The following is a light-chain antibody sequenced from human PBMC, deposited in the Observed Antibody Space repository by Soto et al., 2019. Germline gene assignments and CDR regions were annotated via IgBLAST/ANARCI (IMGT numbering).Light chain of an antibody. J-gene: IGKJ5*01. V-gene: IGKV3-20*01. CDR2: GAS. CDR1: QSVSSNY. CDR3: QQYGRSPPIT. Sequence: EIVLTQSPGTLSLSPGERATLSCRASQSVSSNYLAWYQQKPGQPPRLLIYGASSRATGIPDRFSGSGSGTDFTLTISRLEPEDFAVYYCQQYGRSPPITFGQGTRLEIK.